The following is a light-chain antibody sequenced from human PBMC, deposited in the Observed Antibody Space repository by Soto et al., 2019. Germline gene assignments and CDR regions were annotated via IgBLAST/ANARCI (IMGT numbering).Light chain of an antibody. CDR3: QKYNSASCS. CDR2: AAS. V-gene: IGKV1-27*01. CDR1: QGISNY. J-gene: IGKJ1*01. Sequence: DIQMTQSPSSLSASVGDRVTITCRASQGISNYLAWYQQKPGKVPKLLIYAASTLQSGVPSRFSGSGSGTDFTFTISGLQAKDVAKYYCQKYNSASCSFGQGTKVEIK.